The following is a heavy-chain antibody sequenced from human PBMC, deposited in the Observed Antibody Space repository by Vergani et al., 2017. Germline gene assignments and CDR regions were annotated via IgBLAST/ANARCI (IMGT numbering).Heavy chain of an antibody. D-gene: IGHD5-18*01. CDR1: GFTFGDYA. CDR2: IRSDTYGGTT. J-gene: IGHJ4*02. V-gene: IGHV3-49*04. Sequence: EVQLVESGGGLVQPGRSLRLSCTASGFTFGDYAVNWVRQAPGKGLEWVSFIRSDTYGGTTEYAASVKGRFTISRDDSNGIAYLQLSGLKTEDTAVYFCSRGRGYSFGYSDYWGQGTLVTVSS. CDR3: SRGRGYSFGYSDY.